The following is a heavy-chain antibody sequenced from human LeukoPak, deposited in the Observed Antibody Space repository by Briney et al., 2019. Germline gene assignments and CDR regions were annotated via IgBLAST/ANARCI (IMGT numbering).Heavy chain of an antibody. Sequence: SETLSLTCTVSGGSISSSSYYWGWIRQPPGKGLEWIGSIYYSGSTYYNPSLKSRVTISVDTSKNQFSLKLSSVSAADTAVYYCARDGKDIVVVPAVERGNWFDPWGQGTLVTVSS. CDR1: GGSISSSSYY. D-gene: IGHD2-2*01. J-gene: IGHJ5*02. V-gene: IGHV4-39*07. CDR3: ARDGKDIVVVPAVERGNWFDP. CDR2: IYYSGST.